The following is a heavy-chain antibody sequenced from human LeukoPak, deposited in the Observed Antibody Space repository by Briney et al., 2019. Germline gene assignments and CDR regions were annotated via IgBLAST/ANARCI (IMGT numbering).Heavy chain of an antibody. D-gene: IGHD1-26*01. CDR1: GGSISSYY. CDR2: IYYSGST. Sequence: PSETLSLTCTVSGGSISSYYWSWIRQPPGKGLEWIGYIYYSGSTNYNPSLKSRVTISVDTSKNQFSLKLSSVTAADTAVYYCARDLVGANVKAFDIWGQGTMVTVSS. V-gene: IGHV4-59*01. J-gene: IGHJ3*02. CDR3: ARDLVGANVKAFDI.